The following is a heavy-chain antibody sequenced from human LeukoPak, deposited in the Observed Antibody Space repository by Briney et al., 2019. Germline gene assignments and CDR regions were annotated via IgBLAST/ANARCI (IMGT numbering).Heavy chain of an antibody. CDR1: GFTLSTNA. D-gene: IGHD1-26*01. J-gene: IGHJ4*02. CDR3: AKDVGKWESLHFFDY. Sequence: PGGSLRLCCLTSGFTLSTNAMSWVRQAPGKGLEWISGISGSGASTYYADSVKGRFTISRDDSRSTLYLQMNSLRGDDTAVYYCAKDVGKWESLHFFDYWGQGTLVTVSS. CDR2: ISGSGAST. V-gene: IGHV3-23*01.